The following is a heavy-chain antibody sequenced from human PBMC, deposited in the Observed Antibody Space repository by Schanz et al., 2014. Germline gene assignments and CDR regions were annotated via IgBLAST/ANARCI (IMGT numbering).Heavy chain of an antibody. CDR1: GFSFSGYG. J-gene: IGHJ4*02. V-gene: IGHV3-30*02. Sequence: QVQLVESGGGVAQPGGSLRLSCAASGFSFSGYGMHWVRQAPGKGLEWVAYIRFDASAKYYGDSVEGRFTISRDNAKNTLYLQMNSLRPEDTALYFCAREMDTAIGDYWGQGTLVTVSS. CDR2: IRFDASAK. D-gene: IGHD5-18*01. CDR3: AREMDTAIGDY.